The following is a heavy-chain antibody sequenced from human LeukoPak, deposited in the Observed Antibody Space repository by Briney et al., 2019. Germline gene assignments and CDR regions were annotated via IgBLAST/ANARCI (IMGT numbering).Heavy chain of an antibody. CDR2: IISSSSTI. Sequence: GGSLRLSCAASGFTFSSYSMNWVRQAPGKGLEWVSYIISSSSTISYADSVKGRFTISRDNAKNSLFLQMNSLRAEDTAVYYCAAYGDYHTCGQGTLVTVSS. CDR1: GFTFSSYS. J-gene: IGHJ5*02. D-gene: IGHD4-17*01. CDR3: AAYGDYHT. V-gene: IGHV3-48*01.